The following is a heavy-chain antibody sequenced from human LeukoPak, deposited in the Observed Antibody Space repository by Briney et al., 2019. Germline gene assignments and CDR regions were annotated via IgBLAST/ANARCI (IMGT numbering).Heavy chain of an antibody. J-gene: IGHJ4*02. V-gene: IGHV1-18*01. CDR3: ARLLETITMVRGVIITPDY. CDR1: GYTFTSYG. CDR2: ISAYNGNT. Sequence: ASVKVSCKASGYTFTSYGISWVRQAPGQGLEWMGWISAYNGNTNYAQKLQGRVTMTTDTSTSTAYMELRSLRSDDTAVYYCARLLETITMVRGVIITPDYWGQGTLVTVSS. D-gene: IGHD3-10*01.